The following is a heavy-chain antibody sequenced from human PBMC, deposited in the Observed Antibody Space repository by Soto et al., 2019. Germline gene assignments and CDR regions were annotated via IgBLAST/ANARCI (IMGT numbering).Heavy chain of an antibody. CDR2: INPSGGST. Sequence: ASVKVSCKASGYTFTSYYMHWVRQAPGQGLEWMGIINPSGGSTSYAQKFQGRVTMTRDTSTSTVYMELSSLRSEDTAVYYCARVIEQQLVQNALAFDYWGQGTLVTVSS. CDR3: ARVIEQQLVQNALAFDY. CDR1: GYTFTSYY. V-gene: IGHV1-46*01. J-gene: IGHJ4*02. D-gene: IGHD6-13*01.